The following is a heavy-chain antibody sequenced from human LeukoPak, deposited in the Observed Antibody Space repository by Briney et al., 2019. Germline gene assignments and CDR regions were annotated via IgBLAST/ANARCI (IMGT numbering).Heavy chain of an antibody. CDR2: IYYSGST. CDR3: ARQVLWFGEFPGAFDI. V-gene: IGHV4-59*08. J-gene: IGHJ3*02. Sequence: SETLSLTCTVSGGSISSYYWSWIRQPPGKGLEWIGYIYYSGSTNYNPSLKSRVTISVDTSKNQFSLKLSSVTAADTAVYYCARQVLWFGEFPGAFDIWGQGTMVTVSS. CDR1: GGSISSYY. D-gene: IGHD3-10*01.